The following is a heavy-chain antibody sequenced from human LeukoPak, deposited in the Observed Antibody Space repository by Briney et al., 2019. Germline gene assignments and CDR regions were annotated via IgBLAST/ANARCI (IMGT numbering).Heavy chain of an antibody. D-gene: IGHD2-15*01. V-gene: IGHV1-2*02. CDR3: ARVFTHVVAANCYYYGMDV. J-gene: IGHJ6*02. CDR2: INPNSGGT. Sequence: EASVKVSCKASGYTFTGYYMHWVRQAPGQGLEWMGWINPNSGGTNYAQKFQGRVTMTRDTSISTAYMELSSLRSEDTAVYYCARVFTHVVAANCYYYGMDVWGQGTTVTVSS. CDR1: GYTFTGYY.